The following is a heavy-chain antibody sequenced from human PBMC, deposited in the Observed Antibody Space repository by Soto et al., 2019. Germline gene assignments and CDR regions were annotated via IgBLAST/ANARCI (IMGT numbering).Heavy chain of an antibody. D-gene: IGHD1-20*01. J-gene: IGHJ6*02. CDR2: IVVGSGNT. Sequence: WASVKVSCKASGFTFTSSAVQWVRQARGQRLEWIGWIVVGSGNTNYAQKFQERVTITRDMSTSTAYMELSSLRSEDTAVYYCAAGITWVFDYYGMDVWGQGTTVTVSS. CDR1: GFTFTSSA. V-gene: IGHV1-58*01. CDR3: AAGITWVFDYYGMDV.